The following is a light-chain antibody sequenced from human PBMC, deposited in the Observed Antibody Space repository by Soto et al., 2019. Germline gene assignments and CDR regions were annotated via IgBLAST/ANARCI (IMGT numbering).Light chain of an antibody. Sequence: QSALTQPASVSGSPGQSITISCTGTSSDVGGYNYVSWSQHHPGKAPKLMIYEVSHRPSGVSNRFSGSKSGNTASLTISGLQAEDEADYYRSSYTAANTYVFGTGTKLTVL. V-gene: IGLV2-14*01. CDR3: SSYTAANTYV. CDR2: EVS. CDR1: SSDVGGYNY. J-gene: IGLJ1*01.